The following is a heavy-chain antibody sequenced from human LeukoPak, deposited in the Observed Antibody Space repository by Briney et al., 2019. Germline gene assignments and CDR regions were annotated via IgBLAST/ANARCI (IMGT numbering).Heavy chain of an antibody. Sequence: ASVKVSCKASGYTFTSHGISWVRQAPGQGLEWMGWISAYNGNTNYAQKLQGRVTMTTDTSTSTAYMELRSLRSDDTAVYYCAKGPRTVRFGDRHKGMFDYWGRGTLVTVSS. J-gene: IGHJ4*02. CDR3: AKGPRTVRFGDRHKGMFDY. CDR2: ISAYNGNT. V-gene: IGHV1-18*01. CDR1: GYTFTSHG. D-gene: IGHD3-10*01.